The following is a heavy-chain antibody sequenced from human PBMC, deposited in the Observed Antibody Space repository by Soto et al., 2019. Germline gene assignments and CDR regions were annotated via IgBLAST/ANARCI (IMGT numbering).Heavy chain of an antibody. V-gene: IGHV1-46*01. CDR3: ARVVEDYYDSSGYYYWPRAFDI. CDR1: GYTFTSYY. CDR2: INPSGGST. J-gene: IGHJ3*02. D-gene: IGHD3-22*01. Sequence: ASVKVSCKASGYTFTSYYMHWVRQAPGQGLEWMGIINPSGGSTSYAQKFQGRVTMTRDTSTSTVFMELISLRSEDTAVFYCARVVEDYYDSSGYYYWPRAFDIWGQGTMVTVSS.